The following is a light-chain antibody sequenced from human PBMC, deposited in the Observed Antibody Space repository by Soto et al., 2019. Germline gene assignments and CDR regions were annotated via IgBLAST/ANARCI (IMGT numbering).Light chain of an antibody. CDR2: RAS. CDR1: QSISSW. Sequence: DIQMTQSPSTLSASVGDRVTITCRASQSISSWLAWYQQKPGKAPNLLIYRASTLESGVPSRFSGSGSGTEFTLTISSLQPDDSATYYCQQYNDYLTFGHGTKVEIK. J-gene: IGKJ1*01. CDR3: QQYNDYLT. V-gene: IGKV1-5*03.